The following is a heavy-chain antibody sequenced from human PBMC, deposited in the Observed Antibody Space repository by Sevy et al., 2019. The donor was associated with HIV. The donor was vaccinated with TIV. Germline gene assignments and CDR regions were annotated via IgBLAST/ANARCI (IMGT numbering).Heavy chain of an antibody. Sequence: GESLKISCKASGYTFTGYYIQWVRQVPGQGLQWMGWINPFSTGTKYAPKFQGRVTLTSDRDTSSTTAYMELGRLTSDDTAIYYCVGGAGIGQYYFDYWGQGTLVTVSS. CDR2: INPFSTGT. V-gene: IGHV1-2*02. CDR3: VGGAGIGQYYFDY. J-gene: IGHJ4*02. CDR1: GYTFTGYY. D-gene: IGHD6-19*01.